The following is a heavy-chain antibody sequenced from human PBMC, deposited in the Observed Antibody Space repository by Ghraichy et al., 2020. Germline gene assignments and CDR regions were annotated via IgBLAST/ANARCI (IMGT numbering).Heavy chain of an antibody. V-gene: IGHV6-1*01. Sequence: SQTLSLTCAISGDSVSSNSAAWNWIRQSPSRGLEWLGRTYYRSKWYNDYAVSVKSRITINPDTSKNQFSLQLNSVTPEDTAVYYCAMDEIVVVPAAMGDYYYYYMDVWGKGTTVTVSS. CDR2: TYYRSKWYN. J-gene: IGHJ6*03. CDR1: GDSVSSNSAA. D-gene: IGHD2-2*01. CDR3: AMDEIVVVPAAMGDYYYYYMDV.